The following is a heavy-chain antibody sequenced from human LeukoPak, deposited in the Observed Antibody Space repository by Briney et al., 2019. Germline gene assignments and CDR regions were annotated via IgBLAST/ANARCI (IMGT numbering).Heavy chain of an antibody. CDR1: GFTFSSYW. J-gene: IGHJ4*02. CDR2: IKQDGSEK. D-gene: IGHD6-13*01. Sequence: GGSLRLSCAASGFTFSSYWMSWVRQAPGKGLEWVANIKQDGSEKYYVDSVKGRFTISRDNAKNSLYLQMNSLRAEDTALYYCARGYVAAADVFDYWGQGTLVTVSS. CDR3: ARGYVAAADVFDY. V-gene: IGHV3-7*03.